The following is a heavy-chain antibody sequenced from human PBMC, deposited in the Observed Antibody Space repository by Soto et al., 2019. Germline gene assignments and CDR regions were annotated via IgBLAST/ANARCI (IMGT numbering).Heavy chain of an antibody. Sequence: PGESLRLSCAPSGFTSIDYYMSWIRQVPGKGLEWVSYISSSGSTIYYADSVKGRFTISRKNAKNSLYLQMNSLRAEDTAVYYCAREDSEYCSGGSCLIDYWGQGTLVTVSS. CDR2: ISSSGSTI. CDR1: GFTSIDYY. CDR3: AREDSEYCSGGSCLIDY. D-gene: IGHD2-15*01. J-gene: IGHJ4*02. V-gene: IGHV3-11*01.